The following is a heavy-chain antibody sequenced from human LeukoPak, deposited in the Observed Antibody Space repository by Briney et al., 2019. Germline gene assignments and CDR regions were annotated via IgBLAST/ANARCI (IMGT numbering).Heavy chain of an antibody. J-gene: IGHJ4*02. CDR3: VRDRGRSYLSSFDY. Sequence: GGSLRLSCAASGFTFSSYGMHWVRQAPGKGLEWVAFIRYDGGNKYYADSVKGQFTISRDNAKNTLYLQMNSLRAEYTAVYYCVRDRGRSYLSSFDYWGQGTMVTVSS. CDR1: GFTFSSYG. V-gene: IGHV3-30*02. CDR2: IRYDGGNK. D-gene: IGHD2-2*01.